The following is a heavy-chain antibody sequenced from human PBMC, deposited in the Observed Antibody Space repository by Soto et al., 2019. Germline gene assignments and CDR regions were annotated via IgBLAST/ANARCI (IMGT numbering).Heavy chain of an antibody. J-gene: IGHJ6*02. D-gene: IGHD3-10*01. CDR2: IFYSGNT. V-gene: IGHV4-59*01. Sequence: SETLSLTCTVSGGSISSYYWSWIRQPPGKGLEWIGYIFYSGNTNYNPSLKSRVAMSVDTSKNQFSLRLSSVTAADTAVYYCAPGFAMDVWGQGSTVIVSS. CDR1: GGSISSYY. CDR3: APGFAMDV.